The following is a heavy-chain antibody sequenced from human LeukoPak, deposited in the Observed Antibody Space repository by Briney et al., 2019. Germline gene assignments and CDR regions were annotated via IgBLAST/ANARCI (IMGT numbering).Heavy chain of an antibody. CDR3: AKGPRQLMGYDY. V-gene: IGHV3-23*01. CDR2: ISGSGGST. Sequence: PGVSLRLSCAASGFTFSSYAMSWVRQAQGKGLEWVSAISGSGGSTYYADSVKGRFTISRDNSKNTLYLQMNSLRAEDTAVYYCAKGPRQLMGYDYWGQGTLVTVSS. J-gene: IGHJ4*02. CDR1: GFTFSSYA. D-gene: IGHD6-6*01.